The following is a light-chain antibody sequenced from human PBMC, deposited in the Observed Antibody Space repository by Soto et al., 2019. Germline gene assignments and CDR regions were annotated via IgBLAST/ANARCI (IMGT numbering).Light chain of an antibody. CDR3: QQRSDWPRT. CDR1: QDVIRY. J-gene: IGKJ1*01. CDR2: DAS. Sequence: EILLTQSSPPLSLSPRESATLFCRPSQDVIRYLARYQQKPNQAPRLLIYDASNRATGIPARFSGSGSGTDFSLTISRLEPEDFAVYYCQQRSDWPRTFGQGTKVDIK. V-gene: IGKV3-11*01.